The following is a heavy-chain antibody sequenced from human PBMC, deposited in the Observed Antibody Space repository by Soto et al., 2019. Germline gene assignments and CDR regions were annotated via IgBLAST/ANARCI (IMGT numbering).Heavy chain of an antibody. CDR1: GFTFSSYS. CDR3: ARVVDYYGPSYYYGMDV. Sequence: EEQLVESGGGLVKPGGSLRLSCAASGFTFSSYSMNWVRQAPGKGLEWVSSISSSSTYRYYADSVKGRFTISRDNAKNSLYRQMISRGAEDTAVYDCARVVDYYGPSYYYGMDVWGQGTTVTVSS. J-gene: IGHJ6*02. D-gene: IGHD3-10*01. V-gene: IGHV3-21*01. CDR2: ISSSSTYR.